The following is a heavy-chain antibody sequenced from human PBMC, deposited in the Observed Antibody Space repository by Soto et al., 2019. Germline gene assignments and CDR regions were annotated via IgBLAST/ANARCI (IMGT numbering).Heavy chain of an antibody. J-gene: IGHJ4*02. CDR1: GGSISNSNW. Sequence: PSETLSLTCAVYGGSISNSNWWSWVRQPPGKGLEWIGEIYHTESTNYNPSLKSRVTISVDNSKNQFSLKPSSVTAADTAVYYCATTGNLYYFDYWGQGTLVTVSS. V-gene: IGHV4-4*02. CDR3: ATTGNLYYFDY. D-gene: IGHD3-10*01. CDR2: IYHTEST.